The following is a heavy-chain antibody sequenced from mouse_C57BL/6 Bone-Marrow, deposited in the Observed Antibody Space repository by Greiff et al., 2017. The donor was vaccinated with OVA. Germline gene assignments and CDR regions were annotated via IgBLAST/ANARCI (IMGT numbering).Heavy chain of an antibody. CDR1: GYTFTSYW. Sequence: QVQLQQPGAELVKPGASVKLSCKASGYTFTSYWMHWVKQRPGQGLEWIGMIHPNSGSTNYNEKFKSKATLTVDKSSSTAYMQLSSLTSEDSAVYYCARSPYDGYYVSWYFDVWGTGTTVTVSS. CDR3: ARSPYDGYYVSWYFDV. CDR2: IHPNSGST. J-gene: IGHJ1*03. D-gene: IGHD2-3*01. V-gene: IGHV1-64*01.